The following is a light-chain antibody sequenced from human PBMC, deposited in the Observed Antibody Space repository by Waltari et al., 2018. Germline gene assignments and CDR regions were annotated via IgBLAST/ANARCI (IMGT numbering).Light chain of an antibody. J-gene: IGLJ2*01. Sequence: QSALTQPRSVSGSPGQSVTISCTGTSSAVGGYDFVSWYQHHPGKAPKLMICDVTKRPSGVPDRFSGSKSGNTASLTISGLQAEDEAYYYCCSYAGSYTHVVFGGGTKLTVL. CDR2: DVT. CDR3: CSYAGSYTHVV. V-gene: IGLV2-11*02. CDR1: SSAVGGYDF.